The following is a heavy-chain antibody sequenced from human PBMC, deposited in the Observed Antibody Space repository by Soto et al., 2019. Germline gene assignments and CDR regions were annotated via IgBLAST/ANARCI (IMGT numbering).Heavy chain of an antibody. D-gene: IGHD3-10*01. CDR3: AREYFFGTDPWY. V-gene: IGHV1-69*13. Sequence: SVKVSCKASGCTFSSYAISWVRQAPGQGLEWMGGISPNIGTANYAQKFQGRVTITADHSTSTAYMELSSLRSEDTAVYYCAREYFFGTDPWYWGQGTLFTVSS. CDR2: ISPNIGTA. J-gene: IGHJ4*02. CDR1: GCTFSSYA.